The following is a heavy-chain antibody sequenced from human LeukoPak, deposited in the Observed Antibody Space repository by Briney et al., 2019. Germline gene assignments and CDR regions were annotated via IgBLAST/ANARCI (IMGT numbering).Heavy chain of an antibody. D-gene: IGHD2-15*01. V-gene: IGHV4-61*05. CDR1: GGSISSSSYY. J-gene: IGHJ1*01. Sequence: SETLSLTCTVSGGSISSSSYYRGWIRQPPGKGLEWIGYIYYSGTTSYNPSLKSRVTISVDTSKNQFSLNLSSVTAADTAVYYCARGLAASGEYFQHWGQGTLATVSS. CDR3: ARGLAASGEYFQH. CDR2: IYYSGTT.